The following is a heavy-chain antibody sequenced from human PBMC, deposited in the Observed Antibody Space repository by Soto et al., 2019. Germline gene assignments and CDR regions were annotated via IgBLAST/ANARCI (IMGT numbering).Heavy chain of an antibody. CDR3: ARGEKDNYYYGMDV. J-gene: IGHJ6*02. D-gene: IGHD2-15*01. V-gene: IGHV1-69*01. Sequence: TANYAQKFQGRVTTTADESTSTAYMELSSLRSEDTAVYYCARGEKDNYYYGMDVWGQGTTVTVSS. CDR2: TA.